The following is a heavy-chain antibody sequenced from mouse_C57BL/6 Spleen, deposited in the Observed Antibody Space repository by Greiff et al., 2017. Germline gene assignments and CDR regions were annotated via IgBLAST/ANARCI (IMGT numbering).Heavy chain of an antibody. CDR1: GFSLTSYA. D-gene: IGHD1-1*01. J-gene: IGHJ3*01. CDR2: IWTGGGT. CDR3: ALYYYGSSPFAY. Sequence: VMLVESGPGLVAPSQSLSITCTVSGFSLTSYAISWVRQPPGKGLEWLGVIWTGGGTNYNSALKSRLSISKDNSKSQVFLKMNSLQTDDTARYYCALYYYGSSPFAYWGQGTLVTVSA. V-gene: IGHV2-9-1*01.